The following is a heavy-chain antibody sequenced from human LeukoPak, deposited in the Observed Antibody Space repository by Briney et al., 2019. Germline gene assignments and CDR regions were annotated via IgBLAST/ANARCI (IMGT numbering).Heavy chain of an antibody. CDR2: FSWNSGSI. CDR1: GFTFHDYA. J-gene: IGHJ1*01. V-gene: IGHV3-9*01. Sequence: GRSLRLSCAASGFTFHDYAMFWLRHAPGKGLEWVSGFSWNSGSIGYADSVKGRFSISRDNARNSLYLQMNSLRPEDTAFYYCAKDSGQDGRGIGDFRHWGQGTLVTVSS. D-gene: IGHD3-10*01. CDR3: AKDSGQDGRGIGDFRH.